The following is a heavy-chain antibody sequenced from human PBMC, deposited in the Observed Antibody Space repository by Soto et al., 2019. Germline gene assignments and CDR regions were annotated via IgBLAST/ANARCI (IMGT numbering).Heavy chain of an antibody. J-gene: IGHJ5*02. CDR2: IYYSGST. V-gene: IGHV4-39*01. CDR3: ARSWVSASWFDP. CDR1: GGSISSSSYY. D-gene: IGHD1-26*01. Sequence: QLQLQESGPGLVKPSETLSLTCTVSGGSISSSSYYWGWIRQPPGKGLEWIGSIYYSGSTYYNPSLKSGVTISVDTSKNQFSLKLSSVTAADTAVYYCARSWVSASWFDPWGQGTLVTVSS.